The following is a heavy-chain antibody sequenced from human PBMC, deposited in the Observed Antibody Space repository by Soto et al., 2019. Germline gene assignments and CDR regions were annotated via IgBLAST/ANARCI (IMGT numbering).Heavy chain of an antibody. D-gene: IGHD6-19*01. CDR3: ARGSDSLGW. CDR2: INPYNGKT. J-gene: IGHJ4*02. V-gene: IGHV1-18*01. CDR1: GYTFTSYG. Sequence: QVQLVQSGAEVKKPGASVKVSCKASGYTFTSYGITWVRQAPGQGLEWMGWINPYNGKTNYGQKFQGRVSMTTDTSTSAAYMEVRSLRSDDTAIYYCARGSDSLGWWGQGTLVTVSS.